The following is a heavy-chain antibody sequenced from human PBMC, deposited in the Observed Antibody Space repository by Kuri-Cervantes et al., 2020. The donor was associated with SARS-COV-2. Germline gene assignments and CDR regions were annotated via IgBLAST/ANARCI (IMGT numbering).Heavy chain of an antibody. CDR1: GFTFSSYG. Sequence: GESLKISCAASGFTFSSYGMHWVRQAPGKGLEWVAVIWYDGSNKYYADSVKGRFTISRDNSKNTLYLQMNSLRAEDTAVYYCAKDVYDFWTAYPQASAAGDYHYYGLDVWGQGTTVTVSS. V-gene: IGHV3-30*02. CDR2: IWYDGSNK. CDR3: AKDVYDFWTAYPQASAAGDYHYYGLDV. J-gene: IGHJ6*02. D-gene: IGHD3-3*01.